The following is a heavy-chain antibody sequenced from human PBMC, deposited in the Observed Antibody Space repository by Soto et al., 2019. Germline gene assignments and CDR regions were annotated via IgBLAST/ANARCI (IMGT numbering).Heavy chain of an antibody. CDR2: ISSNGGST. CDR3: ARARMVKIVATIQHTRYSSRWLPFDY. Sequence: GGSLRLSCAASGFTFSSYAMHWVRQAPGKGLEYVSAISSNGGSTYYANSVKGRFTISRDNSKNTLYLQMGSLRAEDMAVYYCARARMVKIVATIQHTRYSSRWLPFDYWGQGTLVTVSS. D-gene: IGHD6-13*01. J-gene: IGHJ4*02. CDR1: GFTFSSYA. V-gene: IGHV3-64*01.